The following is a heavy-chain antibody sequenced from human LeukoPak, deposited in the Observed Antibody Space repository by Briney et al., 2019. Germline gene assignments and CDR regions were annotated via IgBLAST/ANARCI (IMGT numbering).Heavy chain of an antibody. CDR3: ARDPSYYYDSSGYFDY. D-gene: IGHD3-22*01. V-gene: IGHV3-21*01. J-gene: IGHJ4*02. CDR2: ISNSSSYI. CDR1: GFTLSSYS. Sequence: PGGSLRLSCAASGFTLSSYSMNWVRQAPGNALEWASSISNSSSYIYYADSVKGRFTISRDNAKNSLYLQMNSLRAEDTAVYYCARDPSYYYDSSGYFDYWGQGTLVTVSS.